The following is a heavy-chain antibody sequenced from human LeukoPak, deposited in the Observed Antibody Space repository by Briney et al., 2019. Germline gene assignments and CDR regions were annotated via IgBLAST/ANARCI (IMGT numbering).Heavy chain of an antibody. CDR2: ISGSGGST. V-gene: IGHV3-23*01. CDR3: AKDRPYYYDSSGYYGYYFDY. D-gene: IGHD3-22*01. Sequence: GGSLRLSCAASGFTFRSYAMSWVRQAPGKGLEWVSAISGSGGSTYYADSVKGRFTISRDNSKNTLYLQMNSLRAEDTAVYYCAKDRPYYYDSSGYYGYYFDYWGQGTLVTVSS. J-gene: IGHJ4*02. CDR1: GFTFRSYA.